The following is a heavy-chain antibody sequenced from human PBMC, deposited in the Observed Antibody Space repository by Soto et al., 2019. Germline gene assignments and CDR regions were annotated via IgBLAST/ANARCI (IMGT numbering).Heavy chain of an antibody. D-gene: IGHD6-19*01. Sequence: TSETLSLTCTVSGGSISSYFWSWIRQPPGKGLEWIGYISYNGGTNYNPSLKSRVTISLDTSKNQFSLKLSSVTAADTAVYYCARDRGSSGWSDYWGQGTLVTVSS. J-gene: IGHJ4*02. CDR2: ISYNGGT. CDR3: ARDRGSSGWSDY. CDR1: GGSISSYF. V-gene: IGHV4-59*01.